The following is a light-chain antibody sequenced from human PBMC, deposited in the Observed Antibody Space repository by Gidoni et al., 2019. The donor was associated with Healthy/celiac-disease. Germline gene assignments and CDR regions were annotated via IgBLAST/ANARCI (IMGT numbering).Light chain of an antibody. CDR1: QSLSSY. CDR3: QQRSNWPPT. V-gene: IGKV3-11*01. CDR2: DAS. Sequence: EIVWTQSPATLSLSPGERAPLSCRASQSLSSYLAWYQQKPGQAPRLLIYDASNRATGIPARFSGSGSGTDFPLTISSLEPEDFAVYYCQQRSNWPPTCGQGTKVEIK. J-gene: IGKJ1*01.